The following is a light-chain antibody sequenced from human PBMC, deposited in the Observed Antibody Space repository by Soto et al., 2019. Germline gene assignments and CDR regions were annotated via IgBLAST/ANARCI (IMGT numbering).Light chain of an antibody. CDR1: NSDVGAYND. CDR2: EVS. Sequence: QSALTQPASVSGSPGQSITISCTGTNSDVGAYNDVSWYQQHPGKAPILMIYEVSNRPSGVSNRFSGSKSVNTASLTISGLQAEDEADYYCSSYTINRILVVVGGGTKLTVL. CDR3: SSYTINRILVV. V-gene: IGLV2-14*01. J-gene: IGLJ2*01.